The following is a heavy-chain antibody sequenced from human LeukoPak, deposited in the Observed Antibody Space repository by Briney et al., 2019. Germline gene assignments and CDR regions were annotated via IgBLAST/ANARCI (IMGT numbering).Heavy chain of an antibody. CDR1: GFTFSRYS. J-gene: IGHJ6*04. CDR3: AELGITMIGGV. Sequence: GGSLRLSCAASGFTFSRYSMNWVRQAPGKGLEWVSSISSSSSYIYYADSVRGRFTISRDNAKNSLYLQMNSLRAEDTAVYYCAELGITMIGGVWGKGTTVTISS. CDR2: ISSSSSYI. V-gene: IGHV3-21*01. D-gene: IGHD3-10*02.